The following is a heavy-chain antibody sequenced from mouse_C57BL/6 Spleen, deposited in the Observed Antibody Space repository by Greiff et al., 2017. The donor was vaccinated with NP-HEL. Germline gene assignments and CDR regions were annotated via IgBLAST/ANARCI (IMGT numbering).Heavy chain of an antibody. J-gene: IGHJ1*03. CDR1: GYTFTSYW. CDR2: IDPTDSET. Sequence: QVQLQQPGAELVRPGSSVKLSCKASGYTFTSYWMHWVKQRPIQGLEWIGNIDPTDSETNYNQKFKDKATLTVDKSSSTAYMQLSSLTSEDSAVSYCARRGFYWYFDVWGTGTTVTVSS. CDR3: ARRGFYWYFDV. V-gene: IGHV1-52*01.